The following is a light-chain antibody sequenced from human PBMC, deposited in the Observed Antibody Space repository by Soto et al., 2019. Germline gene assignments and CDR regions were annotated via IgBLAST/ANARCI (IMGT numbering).Light chain of an antibody. J-gene: IGKJ3*01. CDR1: QSVSSSY. V-gene: IGKV3-20*01. Sequence: EIVLTQSPGTLSLSPGERATLSCRSSQSVSSSYLAWYQQKPVQAHRLLIYAASSRATGIPDLFSGSVSGTDFTLTISRLEPEDCAVYYCQQYFNSLIIFGHGTKVDIK. CDR3: QQYFNSLII. CDR2: AAS.